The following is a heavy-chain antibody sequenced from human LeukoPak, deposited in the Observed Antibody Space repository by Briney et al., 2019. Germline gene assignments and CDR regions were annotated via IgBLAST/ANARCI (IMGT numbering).Heavy chain of an antibody. CDR2: IYYSGST. J-gene: IGHJ4*02. V-gene: IGHV4-39*01. CDR1: GGSISSSSYY. Sequence: SETLSLTCTVPGGSISSSSYYWGWIRQPPGKGLEWIGSIYYSGSTYYNPSLKSRVTISVDTSKNQFSLKLSSVTAADTAVYYCARHVDPGIAAHPFDYWGQGTLVTVSS. CDR3: ARHVDPGIAAHPFDY. D-gene: IGHD6-6*01.